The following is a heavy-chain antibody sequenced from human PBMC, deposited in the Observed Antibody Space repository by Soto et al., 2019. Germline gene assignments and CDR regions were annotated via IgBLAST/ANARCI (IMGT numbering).Heavy chain of an antibody. CDR3: AKLTKYSSSWHRNYYYYYGMDR. J-gene: IGHJ6*02. D-gene: IGHD2-2*01. CDR2: ISVSGGST. CDR1: AFPFSTYA. Sequence: QLLESGGGLVQPGGSLRLSCAASAFPFSTYAMSWVRRAPGKGLEWVSIISVSGGSTYSADSVKGRFTISRDNSKNTLYLQMDSLRADDTAVYYCAKLTKYSSSWHRNYYYYYGMDRWGQGTTVTVS. V-gene: IGHV3-23*01.